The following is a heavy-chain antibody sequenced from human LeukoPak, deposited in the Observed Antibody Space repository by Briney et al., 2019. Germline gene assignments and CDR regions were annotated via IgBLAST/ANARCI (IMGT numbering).Heavy chain of an antibody. J-gene: IGHJ4*02. V-gene: IGHV4-59*01. CDR1: GGSISNYY. CDR2: MYYSGST. CDR3: ARAPYGSGFDY. D-gene: IGHD3-10*01. Sequence: SETLSLTCTVSGGSISNYYWSWIRQPPGKGLEWIGYMYYSGSTSYNPSLKSRVTISADTSKNQFSLKLTSVTAADTAVYYCARAPYGSGFDYWGQGTLVTVSS.